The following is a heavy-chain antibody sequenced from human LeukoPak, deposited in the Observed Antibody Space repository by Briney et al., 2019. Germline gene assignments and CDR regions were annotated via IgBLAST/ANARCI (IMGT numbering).Heavy chain of an antibody. CDR2: IKTDGTTT. CDR3: ARGPYTSGVYRLDY. D-gene: IGHD6-19*01. Sequence: PGGSLRLSCAASGFTFSSYWMHWVRQAPGEGLVWVSRIKTDGTTTNYADSVKGRFTVSRDNAKNTLYLQMISLRAEDTAVYYCARGPYTSGVYRLDYWGQGTLVTVSS. V-gene: IGHV3-74*01. CDR1: GFTFSSYW. J-gene: IGHJ4*02.